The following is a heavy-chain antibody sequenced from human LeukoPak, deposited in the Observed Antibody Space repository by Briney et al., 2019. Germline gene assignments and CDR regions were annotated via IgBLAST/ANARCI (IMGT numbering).Heavy chain of an antibody. V-gene: IGHV1-18*01. CDR1: DYTFKSAG. J-gene: IGHJ6*03. Sequence: ASVKVSCKTSDYTFKSAGISWVRQAPGQGLEWMGWIIVYNGNTNYAENFQGRITMTTDTSTSTAYLELRRLRTDDTAVYYCARTTNSYYSYYYIDVWGKGTTVTVSS. CDR3: ARTTNSYYSYYYIDV. D-gene: IGHD4-11*01. CDR2: IIVYNGNT.